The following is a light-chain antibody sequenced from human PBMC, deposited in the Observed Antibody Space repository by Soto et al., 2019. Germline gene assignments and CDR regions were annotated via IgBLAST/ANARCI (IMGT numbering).Light chain of an antibody. V-gene: IGKV1-5*01. Sequence: DLQMTQSPSTLSSSVGDRVTITCRASQSISSWLAWYQQKPGKAPKLLIYDATSLKSGVPSRFSGSGSGTEFTPTTSSLQPDDFATYYCQQYNSLWTFGQGTKVEIK. CDR2: DAT. CDR3: QQYNSLWT. CDR1: QSISSW. J-gene: IGKJ1*01.